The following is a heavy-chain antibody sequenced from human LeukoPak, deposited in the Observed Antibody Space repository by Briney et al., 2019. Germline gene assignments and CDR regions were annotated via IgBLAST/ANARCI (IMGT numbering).Heavy chain of an antibody. J-gene: IGHJ4*02. V-gene: IGHV5-51*01. CDR2: IYPGDSDT. CDR3: AREITMVRGARFFDY. D-gene: IGHD3-10*01. CDR1: GYTFTSYG. Sequence: KVSCKASGYTFTSYGISWVRQMPGKGLEWMGIIYPGDSDTTYSPSFQGQVTISADKSISTAYLHWSSLKASDTAMYYCAREITMVRGARFFDYWGQGTLVTVSS.